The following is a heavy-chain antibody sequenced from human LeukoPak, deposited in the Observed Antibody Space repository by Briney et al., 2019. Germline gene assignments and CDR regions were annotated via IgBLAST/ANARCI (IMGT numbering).Heavy chain of an antibody. J-gene: IGHJ6*02. CDR1: GYTFTGYY. CDR3: ARVLAAGSRYYYYGMDV. V-gene: IGHV1-2*02. D-gene: IGHD6-13*01. CDR2: INPNSGGT. Sequence: ASVKVSCTASGYTFTGYYMHWVRQAPGQGLEWMGWINPNSGGTNYAQTFQGRVTMTRNTSISTAYMELSRLRADDTAVYYCARVLAAGSRYYYYGMDVWGQGTTVTVSS.